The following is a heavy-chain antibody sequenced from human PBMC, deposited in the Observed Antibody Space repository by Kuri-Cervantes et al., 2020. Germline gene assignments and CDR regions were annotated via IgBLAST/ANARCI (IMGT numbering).Heavy chain of an antibody. CDR3: VTGDGDYGDPWGY. V-gene: IGHV4-61*01. D-gene: IGHD4-17*01. Sequence: GSLRLSCTVSGGSVSSGSYYWSWIRQPPGKGLEWIGYIYYSGSTNYNPSLKSRVTISVDTSKNQFSLKPSPVTAADTAVYYCVTGDGDYGDPWGYWGQGTLVTVSS. CDR2: IYYSGST. CDR1: GGSVSSGSYY. J-gene: IGHJ4*02.